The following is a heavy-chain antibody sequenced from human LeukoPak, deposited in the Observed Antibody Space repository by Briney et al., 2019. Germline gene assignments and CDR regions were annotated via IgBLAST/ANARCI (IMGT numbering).Heavy chain of an antibody. Sequence: ASVKVSCKASGYTFTGYYMHWVRQAPGQGLEWMGWINPNSGGTNYAQKFQGRVTMTRDTSISTAYMELSRLRSDDTAVYYCARGGVLRFLGGNLFDPWGQGTLVTVSS. CDR3: ARGGVLRFLGGNLFDP. CDR2: INPNSGGT. V-gene: IGHV1-2*02. CDR1: GYTFTGYY. D-gene: IGHD3-3*01. J-gene: IGHJ5*02.